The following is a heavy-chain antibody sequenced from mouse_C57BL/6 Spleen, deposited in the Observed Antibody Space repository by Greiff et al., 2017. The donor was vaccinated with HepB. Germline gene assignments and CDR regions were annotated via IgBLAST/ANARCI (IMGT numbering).Heavy chain of an antibody. CDR1: GYTFTSYW. CDR2: INPSNGGT. V-gene: IGHV1-53*01. Sequence: QVQLQQPGTELVKPGASVKLSCKASGYTFTSYWMHWVKQRPGQGLEWIGNINPSNGGTNYNEKFKSKATLTVDKASSTAYMQLSSLTSEDSAVFYCARDSDYDPYFDYWGQGTTLTVSS. CDR3: ARDSDYDPYFDY. J-gene: IGHJ2*01. D-gene: IGHD2-4*01.